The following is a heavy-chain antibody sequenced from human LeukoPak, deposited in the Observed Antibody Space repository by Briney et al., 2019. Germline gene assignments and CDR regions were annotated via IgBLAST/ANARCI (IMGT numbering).Heavy chain of an antibody. Sequence: SETLSLTCTVSGGSISSSSYYWGWIRQPPGKGLEWIGSIYYSGSTYYNPSLKSRVTISVDTSKNQFSLKLSSVTAADTAVYYCARHHWRDTAMGTVGEYFQHWGQGTLVTVSS. V-gene: IGHV4-39*01. CDR3: ARHHWRDTAMGTVGEYFQH. CDR2: IYYSGST. CDR1: GGSISSSSYY. J-gene: IGHJ1*01. D-gene: IGHD5-18*01.